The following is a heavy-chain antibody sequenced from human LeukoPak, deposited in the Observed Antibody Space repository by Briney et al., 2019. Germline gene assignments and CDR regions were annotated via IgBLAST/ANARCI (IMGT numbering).Heavy chain of an antibody. Sequence: GGSLRLSCAASGFTFSSYAMSWVRQAPGKGLEWVSAISGSGTSTYYADSVKGRFTISRDNSKNTLYLQMNSLRAEDTAVYYCATGMENYDSSGYYSYFQHWGQGTLVTVSS. V-gene: IGHV3-23*01. J-gene: IGHJ1*01. CDR3: ATGMENYDSSGYYSYFQH. CDR2: ISGSGTST. CDR1: GFTFSSYA. D-gene: IGHD3-22*01.